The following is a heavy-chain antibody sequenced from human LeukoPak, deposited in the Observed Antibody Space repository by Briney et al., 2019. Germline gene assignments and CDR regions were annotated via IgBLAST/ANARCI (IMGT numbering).Heavy chain of an antibody. V-gene: IGHV1-24*01. D-gene: IGHD1-1*01. J-gene: IGHJ4*02. CDR1: GYTLTELS. CDR3: ATGNWNDPSRPFDY. Sequence: ALVKVSCKVSGYTLTELSMHWVRQAPGKGLEWMGGFDPEDGETIYAQKFQGRVTMTEDTSTDTAYMELSSLRSEDTAVYYCATGNWNDPSRPFDYWGQGTLVTVSS. CDR2: FDPEDGET.